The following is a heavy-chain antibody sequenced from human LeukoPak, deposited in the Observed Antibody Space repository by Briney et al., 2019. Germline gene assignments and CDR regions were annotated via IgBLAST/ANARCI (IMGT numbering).Heavy chain of an antibody. J-gene: IGHJ4*02. D-gene: IGHD5-18*01. CDR1: GGSISSGGYY. CDR3: ARARTAMVTNFDY. V-gene: IGHV4-31*03. Sequence: SETLSLTCTVSGGSISSGGYYWSWIRQHPGKGLAWIGYIYYSGSTYYNPSLKSRVTISVDTSKNQFSLKLSSVTAADTAVYYCARARTAMVTNFDYWGQGTLVTVSS. CDR2: IYYSGST.